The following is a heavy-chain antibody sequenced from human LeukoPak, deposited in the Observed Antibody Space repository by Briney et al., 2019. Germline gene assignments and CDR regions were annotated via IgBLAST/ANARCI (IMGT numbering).Heavy chain of an antibody. J-gene: IGHJ4*02. Sequence: GASVKVSCKASGYTFTGYYIHWVRQAPGQGFEWMGWINPNSGGTNYAQKFQGRVTMTRDTSISTAYMELSRLRSDDTAVYYCARGSPVVPAAPGGYWGQGTLVTVSS. D-gene: IGHD2-2*01. CDR2: INPNSGGT. V-gene: IGHV1-2*02. CDR3: ARGSPVVPAAPGGY. CDR1: GYTFTGYY.